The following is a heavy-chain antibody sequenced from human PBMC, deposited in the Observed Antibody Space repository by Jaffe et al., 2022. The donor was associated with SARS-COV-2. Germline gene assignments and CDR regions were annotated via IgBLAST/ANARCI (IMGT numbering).Heavy chain of an antibody. CDR3: ARLGHCDGDCYNPRGAFDI. D-gene: IGHD2-21*02. V-gene: IGHV5-51*01. CDR2: IYPGDSDT. CDR1: GYSFTSYW. J-gene: IGHJ3*02. Sequence: EVQLVQSGAEVKKPGESLKISCKGSGYSFTSYWIGWVRQMPGKGLEWMGIIYPGDSDTRYSPSFQGQVTISADKSISTAYLQWSSLKASDTAMYYCARLGHCDGDCYNPRGAFDIWGQGTMVTVSS.